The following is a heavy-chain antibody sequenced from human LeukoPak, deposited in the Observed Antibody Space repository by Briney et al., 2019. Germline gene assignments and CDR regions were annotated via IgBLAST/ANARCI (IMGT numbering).Heavy chain of an antibody. CDR1: GFTFNNHD. Sequence: GALRLSCSVSGFTFNNHDMMWVRQAPGKGLEWGSSITSSGDITYYSDSVKGRFTIARDNSQNTLYLQMNSLRVEDTAIYFCAKYRGMAGTSELDYWGQGTLVTVSS. CDR2: ITSSGDIT. D-gene: IGHD1-7*01. J-gene: IGHJ4*02. CDR3: AKYRGMAGTSELDY. V-gene: IGHV3-23*01.